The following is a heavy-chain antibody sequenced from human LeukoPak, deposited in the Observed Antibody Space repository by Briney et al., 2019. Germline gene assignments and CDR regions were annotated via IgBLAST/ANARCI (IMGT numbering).Heavy chain of an antibody. CDR2: ISGSGTST. CDR3: AKGRGVYGSGSYSNFDY. J-gene: IGHJ4*02. CDR1: AFTFSSYA. V-gene: IGHV3-23*01. Sequence: PGGSLRLSCAASAFTFSSYALSWVRQPRGKGLEWVSAISGSGTSTYYADSVKGGFTISRDNSKNTLFLQMNSLTAEDTAVDYCAKGRGVYGSGSYSNFDYWGQGTLVTVSS. D-gene: IGHD3-10*01.